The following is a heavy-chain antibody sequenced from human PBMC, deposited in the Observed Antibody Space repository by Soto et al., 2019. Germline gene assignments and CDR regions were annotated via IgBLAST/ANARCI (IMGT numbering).Heavy chain of an antibody. CDR1: GFAFSSYA. Sequence: EVQLLESGGGLVQPGGSLRLSCAASGFAFSSYAMSWVRQAPGKGLEWVSLIIGSGGTTYYADSVKGRFTISRDNSKNTLYLEMNSLRAEDTATYYCAKTRLGGVCCYAFDVWGQGTMVTVSS. J-gene: IGHJ3*01. CDR3: AKTRLGGVCCYAFDV. CDR2: IIGSGGTT. V-gene: IGHV3-23*01. D-gene: IGHD2-21*02.